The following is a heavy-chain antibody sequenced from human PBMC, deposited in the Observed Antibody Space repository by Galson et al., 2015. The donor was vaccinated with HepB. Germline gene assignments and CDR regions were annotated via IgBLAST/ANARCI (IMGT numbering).Heavy chain of an antibody. CDR1: GFTFSSYG. CDR3: ARGRSYDFWSGYSHFDY. CDR2: ISYDGSNR. D-gene: IGHD3-3*01. V-gene: IGHV3-30*03. J-gene: IGHJ4*02. Sequence: SLRLSCAASGFTFSSYGMHWVRQAPGKGLEWVAVISYDGSNRFYADSVKGRFTISRDNSKNTLYLQMNSLRSEDTAVYYCARGRSYDFWSGYSHFDYWGQGTLVTVSS.